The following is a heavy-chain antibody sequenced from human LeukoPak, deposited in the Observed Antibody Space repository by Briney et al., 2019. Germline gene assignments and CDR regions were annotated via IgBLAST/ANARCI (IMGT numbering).Heavy chain of an antibody. Sequence: ASVKVSCKASGYTFTSYYMHWVRQAPGQRLEWMGWINAGNGNTKYSQKFQGRVTITRDTSASTAYMELSSLRSEDTAVYYCAREEMYSSSTRPDYWGQGTLVTVSS. V-gene: IGHV1-3*01. D-gene: IGHD6-6*01. CDR2: INAGNGNT. J-gene: IGHJ4*02. CDR3: AREEMYSSSTRPDY. CDR1: GYTFTSYY.